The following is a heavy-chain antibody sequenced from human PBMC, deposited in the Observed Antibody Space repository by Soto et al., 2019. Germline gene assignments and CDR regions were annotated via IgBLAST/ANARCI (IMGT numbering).Heavy chain of an antibody. CDR2: IHYSGST. Sequence: SETLSLTCTVSGDSIGTTHSYWAWIRQSPGKGLEWIGNIHYSGSTYYMPSLRSRVTLSVDTSKNQFSLRLTSVTAEDTAVYYCARHEGNGNVWPLDYWGHGILGT. CDR3: ARHEGNGNVWPLDY. D-gene: IGHD2-8*01. V-gene: IGHV4-39*01. CDR1: GDSIGTTHSY. J-gene: IGHJ4*01.